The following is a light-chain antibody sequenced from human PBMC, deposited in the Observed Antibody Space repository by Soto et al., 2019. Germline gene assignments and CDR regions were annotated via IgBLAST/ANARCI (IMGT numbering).Light chain of an antibody. Sequence: DIQMTQSPTSLSASVGDRVTITCRASQGIRNYVAWYQQIPGKAPKLLIYAASTLQSGVPPRFSGSGSGTDFTLTITGLQPEDVAPYYCQNYSSVPVFGPGTKVEIK. CDR1: QGIRNY. CDR3: QNYSSVPV. J-gene: IGKJ3*01. V-gene: IGKV1-27*01. CDR2: AAS.